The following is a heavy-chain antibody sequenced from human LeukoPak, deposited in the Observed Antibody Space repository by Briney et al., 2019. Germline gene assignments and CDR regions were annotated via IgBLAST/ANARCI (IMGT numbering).Heavy chain of an antibody. Sequence: GGSLRLSCTASGFTFGDYAMSWVRQAPGKGLEWVGFIRSKAYGGTTEYAASVKGRFTISRDDSKSIAYLQMNSLKTEDTAVYYCTRDGGRPGTTWYYDILTGYTTGYYYGMDVWGQGTTVTVSS. CDR2: IRSKAYGGTT. D-gene: IGHD3-9*01. CDR3: TRDGGRPGTTWYYDILTGYTTGYYYGMDV. CDR1: GFTFGDYA. V-gene: IGHV3-49*04. J-gene: IGHJ6*02.